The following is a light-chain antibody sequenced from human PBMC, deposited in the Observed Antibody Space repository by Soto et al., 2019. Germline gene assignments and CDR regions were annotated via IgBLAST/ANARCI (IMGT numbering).Light chain of an antibody. CDR2: GAT. V-gene: IGKV3-15*01. J-gene: IGKJ3*01. CDR3: LQYNAWPPFT. CDR1: QTVSSN. Sequence: EIVKTQSPATLSVSPGERATLSCRASQTVSSNLPWYQQKPGQAPRLLIHGATTRAAGIPARFSGSGSGTQFNLTICSLQSEDFAVDYCLQYNAWPPFTVGPGTRVDIK.